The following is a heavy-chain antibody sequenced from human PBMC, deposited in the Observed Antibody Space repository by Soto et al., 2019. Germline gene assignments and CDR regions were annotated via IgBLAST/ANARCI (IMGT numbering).Heavy chain of an antibody. CDR1: GFTFSSCS. D-gene: IGHD2-15*01. V-gene: IGHV3-21*01. Sequence: GGSLRLSCAASGFTFSSCSMNWVRQAPGKGLEWVSSISSSGSYIYYADSVKGRFTISRDNAKNSLYLQMNSLRAEDTAVYYCARPKDPRSWWLNFDYWGQGTLVTVSS. J-gene: IGHJ4*02. CDR3: ARPKDPRSWWLNFDY. CDR2: ISSSGSYI.